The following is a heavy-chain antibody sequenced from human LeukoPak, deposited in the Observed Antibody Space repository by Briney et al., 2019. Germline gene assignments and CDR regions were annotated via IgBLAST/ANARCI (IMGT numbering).Heavy chain of an antibody. CDR3: ARGGRCSDDNCYATLYDY. CDR1: GFTFGYYE. D-gene: IGHD2-15*01. V-gene: IGHV3-48*03. Sequence: WGSLRLSCATSGFTFGYYEMNWVHQAPGKGLEWVSYIKSSGSSIYYADSVKGRFTITRDNAKNSLYLQMNSLRPEDTAIYYCARGGRCSDDNCYATLYDYWGQGTVVTVSS. J-gene: IGHJ4*02. CDR2: IKSSGSSI.